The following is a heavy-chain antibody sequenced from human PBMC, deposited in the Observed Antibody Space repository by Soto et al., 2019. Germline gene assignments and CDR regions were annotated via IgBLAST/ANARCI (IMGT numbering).Heavy chain of an antibody. CDR1: GGSMSSYD. Sequence: SETLSLTCTVSGGSMSSYDWSWIRQPPGKGLEWIGYIYYSGSTNYNPSLKSRVTMSVDTPKNQFSLKLSSVTAADTAVYYCARRGYGPGFPSYSGMDVWGQGTTVTVSS. D-gene: IGHD3-10*01. J-gene: IGHJ6*02. CDR2: IYYSGST. CDR3: ARRGYGPGFPSYSGMDV. V-gene: IGHV4-59*01.